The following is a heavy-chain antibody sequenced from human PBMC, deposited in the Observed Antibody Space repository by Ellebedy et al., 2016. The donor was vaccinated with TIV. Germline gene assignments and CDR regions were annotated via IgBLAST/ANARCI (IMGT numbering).Heavy chain of an antibody. CDR2: IFSAADGGET. V-gene: IGHV3-23*03. D-gene: IGHD4-23*01. CDR3: ARDAAGNGGKLDY. Sequence: GESLKISCAASGFTFSSYAASWVRQAPGKGLEWVSVIFSAADGGETHYADSVKGRFTVSRDSSKNTLYLQMNSLRAEDTAVYYCARDAAGNGGKLDYWGQGALVTVSS. CDR1: GFTFSSYA. J-gene: IGHJ4*02.